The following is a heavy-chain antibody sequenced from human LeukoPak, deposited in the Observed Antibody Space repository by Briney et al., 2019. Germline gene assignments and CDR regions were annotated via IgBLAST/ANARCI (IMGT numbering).Heavy chain of an antibody. Sequence: PGGSLRLSCAASGFTFSSYWMHWVRQAPGKGLVWVSHINSDGSSTSYGDSVKGRFTISRDSAKNTLYLEMNSLRAEDTAVYYCARDSSGRSLGYWGQGTLVTVSS. D-gene: IGHD3-22*01. CDR2: INSDGSST. J-gene: IGHJ4*02. V-gene: IGHV3-74*01. CDR3: ARDSSGRSLGY. CDR1: GFTFSSYW.